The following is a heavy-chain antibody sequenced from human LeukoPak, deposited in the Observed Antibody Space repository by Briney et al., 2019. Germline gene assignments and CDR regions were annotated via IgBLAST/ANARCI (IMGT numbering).Heavy chain of an antibody. CDR3: SRDANYYDSSSHYFDAFDI. J-gene: IGHJ3*02. D-gene: IGHD3-22*01. CDR2: IMGDGSVN. V-gene: IGHV3-7*01. Sequence: GGSETPSCAASGFTFSKYWMTWVRQAPGKGLEWVANIMGDGSVNYLLDSVKGRFTISRDKVKNSLSLEMNNLRAEDTAVYYCSRDANYYDSSSHYFDAFDICGQGEIGTVSS. CDR1: GFTFSKYW.